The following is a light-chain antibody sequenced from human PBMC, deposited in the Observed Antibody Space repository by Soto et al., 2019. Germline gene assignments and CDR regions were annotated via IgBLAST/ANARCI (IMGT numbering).Light chain of an antibody. CDR1: QTISSW. CDR3: QHYNSYSEA. J-gene: IGKJ1*01. CDR2: KAS. V-gene: IGKV1-5*03. Sequence: DIQIPQSPSTLSGSVGDRVTITCRASQTISSWLAWYQQKTGKAPKLLIYKASTLKSGVPSRFRGSGSGTEFTLTISRLQPDDVSTYYCQHYNSYSEAFGQGTQVDIK.